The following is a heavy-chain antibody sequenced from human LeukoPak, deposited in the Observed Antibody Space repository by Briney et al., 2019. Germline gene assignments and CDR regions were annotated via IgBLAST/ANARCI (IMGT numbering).Heavy chain of an antibody. CDR2: IYHSGST. D-gene: IGHD3-22*01. V-gene: IGHV4-30-2*01. Sequence: PSETLSLTCTVSGGSISSGGYYWSWIRQPPGKGLEWIGYIYHSGSTYYNPSLKSRVTISVDRSKNQFSLKLSSVTAADTAVYYCARGGRLLPMEWGQGTLVTVSS. CDR3: ARGGRLLPME. CDR1: GGSISSGGYY. J-gene: IGHJ4*02.